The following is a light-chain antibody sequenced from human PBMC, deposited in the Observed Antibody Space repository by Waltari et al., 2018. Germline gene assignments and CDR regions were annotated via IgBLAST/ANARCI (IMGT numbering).Light chain of an antibody. CDR1: PTVYGE. Sequence: ETVMIQSPGTLSVSPGDNVTLSCRASPTVYGELAWYQQKSGQTPRLLIYGASTRGTSIPARFSGSGSGTEFTLTISSLQSEDFGVYYCQQYYNWPLTFGGGTKVEIK. V-gene: IGKV3-15*01. CDR3: QQYYNWPLT. CDR2: GAS. J-gene: IGKJ4*01.